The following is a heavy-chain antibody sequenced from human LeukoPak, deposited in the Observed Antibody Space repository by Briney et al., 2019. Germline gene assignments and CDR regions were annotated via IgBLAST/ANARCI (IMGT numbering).Heavy chain of an antibody. J-gene: IGHJ4*02. CDR3: ARGGFYCGGDCYVDY. CDR2: IYYSGST. D-gene: IGHD2-21*02. V-gene: IGHV4-59*01. Sequence: PSETLSLTCTVSGGSISTYYWNWVRQPPGKGLEWIAYIYYSGSTNYNPSLKSRVTMSVDTSSDQYSLKLSSVTAADTAVYYCARGGFYCGGDCYVDYWGRGTLVTVSS. CDR1: GGSISTYY.